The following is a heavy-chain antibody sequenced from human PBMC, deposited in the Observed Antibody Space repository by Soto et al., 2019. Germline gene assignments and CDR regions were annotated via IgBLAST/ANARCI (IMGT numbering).Heavy chain of an antibody. CDR1: GGTFSRYT. V-gene: IGHV1-69*04. D-gene: IGHD1-1*01. CDR2: IIPILGIA. J-gene: IGHJ4*02. CDR3: ARDRGPPGGQAFDY. Sequence: SVKVSCKASGGTFSRYTISWVRQAPGQGLEWMGRIIPILGIANYAQKFQGRVTITADKSTSTAYMELSSLRSEDTAVYYCARDRGPPGGQAFDYWGQGTLVTVSS.